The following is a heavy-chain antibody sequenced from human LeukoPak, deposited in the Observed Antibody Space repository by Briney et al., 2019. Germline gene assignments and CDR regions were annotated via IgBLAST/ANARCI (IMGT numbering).Heavy chain of an antibody. V-gene: IGHV3-21*01. Sequence: GGSLRLSCAASGFSFSRHWMNWVRQAPGKGLEWVSSISSSSSYIYYADSVKGRFTISRDNAKNSLYLQMNSLRAEDTAVYYCARDEYCSSTSCHDYWGQGTLVTVSS. D-gene: IGHD2-2*01. CDR3: ARDEYCSSTSCHDY. CDR1: GFSFSRHW. J-gene: IGHJ4*02. CDR2: ISSSSSYI.